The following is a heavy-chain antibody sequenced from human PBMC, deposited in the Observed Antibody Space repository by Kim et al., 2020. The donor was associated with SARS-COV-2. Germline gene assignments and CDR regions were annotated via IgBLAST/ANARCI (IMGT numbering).Heavy chain of an antibody. CDR1: GYTLTELS. Sequence: ASVKVSCKVSGYTLTELSMHWVRQAPGKGLEWMGGFDPEDGETIYAQKFQGRVTMTEDTSTDTAYMELSSLRSEDMAVYYCATAPVVVGATLSDYYYYGMDVWGQGTTVTVSS. J-gene: IGHJ6*02. CDR2: FDPEDGET. D-gene: IGHD1-26*01. CDR3: ATAPVVVGATLSDYYYYGMDV. V-gene: IGHV1-24*01.